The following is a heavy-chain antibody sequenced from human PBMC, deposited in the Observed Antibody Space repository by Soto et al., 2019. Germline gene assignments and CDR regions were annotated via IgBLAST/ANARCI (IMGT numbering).Heavy chain of an antibody. D-gene: IGHD3-10*01. CDR2: IRQSGTT. Sequence: SETLSLTCAVSGFRISSGHNWGWIRQPPGKGLEWVGNIRQSGTTSYNPSLKSRVSISRDTSNNQFSLNLRSVTAADTAVYYCTSVLLARGSGSHIDFWGQAVLVTVS. CDR1: GFRISSGHN. CDR3: TSVLLARGSGSHIDF. J-gene: IGHJ4*02. V-gene: IGHV4-38-2*01.